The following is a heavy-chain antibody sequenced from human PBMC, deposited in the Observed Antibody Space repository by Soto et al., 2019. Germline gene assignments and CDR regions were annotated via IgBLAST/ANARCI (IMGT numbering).Heavy chain of an antibody. CDR2: INYRGDT. CDR1: GASLSSSPSF. Sequence: PSETLSLTCTVSGASLSSSPSFWGWIRRPPGKGLEFIGSINYRGDTYYNPSLRSRVTLSVDTPKNQVSLKVTSVTATDRGLYYCSRRAPEGFDPWGQGTLVTVSS. CDR3: SRRAPEGFDP. V-gene: IGHV4-39*01. J-gene: IGHJ5*02.